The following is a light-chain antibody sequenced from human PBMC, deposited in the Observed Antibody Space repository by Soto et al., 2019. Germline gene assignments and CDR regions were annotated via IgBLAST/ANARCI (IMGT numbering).Light chain of an antibody. Sequence: EIGMTQSPATLSVSPGERATLSCRASQSVSSNLAWYQQKPGQAPRLLIHGASNRATGIPDRFSGSGSGTDFTLTISRLEPEDFAVYYCQQYGGSPRTFGQGTKVDIK. J-gene: IGKJ1*01. CDR3: QQYGGSPRT. V-gene: IGKV3-20*01. CDR1: QSVSSN. CDR2: GAS.